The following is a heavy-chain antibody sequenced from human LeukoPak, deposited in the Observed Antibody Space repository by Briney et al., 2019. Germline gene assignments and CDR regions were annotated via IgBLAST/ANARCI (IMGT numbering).Heavy chain of an antibody. CDR3: ARGPPCTSISCYPLGAFDY. D-gene: IGHD3-16*01. CDR2: ITNNCGST. V-gene: IGHV3-64*04. Sequence: GGSLTLSCSASGFTFSTYPTHWVRQAPGRGLECVSAITNNCGSTYYADSVKDRLTISRDNSKNTLFLQMTGLRAEDSAVYYCARGPPCTSISCYPLGAFDYWGQGTLVTVSS. J-gene: IGHJ4*02. CDR1: GFTFSTYP.